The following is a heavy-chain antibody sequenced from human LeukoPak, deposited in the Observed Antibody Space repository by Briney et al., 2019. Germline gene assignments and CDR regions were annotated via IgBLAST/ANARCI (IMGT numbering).Heavy chain of an antibody. CDR1: GSTFSSYE. CDR3: AREGIFLRGYSYGYFDY. V-gene: IGHV3-48*03. D-gene: IGHD5-18*01. CDR2: ISSSGSTI. Sequence: GGSLRLSCAASGSTFSSYEMNWVRQAPGKGLEWVSYISSSGSTIYYADSVKGRFTISRDNAKNSLYLQMNSLRAEDTAVYYCAREGIFLRGYSYGYFDYWGQGTLVTVSS. J-gene: IGHJ4*02.